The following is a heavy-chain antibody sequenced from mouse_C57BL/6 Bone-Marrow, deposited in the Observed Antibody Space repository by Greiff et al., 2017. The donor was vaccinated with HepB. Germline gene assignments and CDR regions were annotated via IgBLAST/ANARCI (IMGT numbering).Heavy chain of an antibody. V-gene: IGHV1-42*01. CDR3: ARYDDLFAY. D-gene: IGHD2-3*01. CDR2: INPSTGGT. J-gene: IGHJ3*01. CDR1: GYSFTGYY. Sequence: EVQLQQSGPELVKPGASVKISCKASGYSFTGYYMNWVKQSPEKSLEWIGEINPSTGGTTYNQKFKAKATLTVDKSSSTAYMQLKSLTSEDSAVSYCARYDDLFAYWGQGTLVTVSA.